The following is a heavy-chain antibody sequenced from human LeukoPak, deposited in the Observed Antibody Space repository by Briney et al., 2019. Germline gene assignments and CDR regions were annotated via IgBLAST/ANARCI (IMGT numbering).Heavy chain of an antibody. CDR3: ARGFLRSGWLVRGFDY. J-gene: IGHJ4*02. Sequence: ASVKVSCKASGYTFTGYYMHWVRQAPGQGLEWMEWINPNSGGTNYAQKFQGRVTMTRDTSISTAYMELSRLRSDDTAVYYCARGFLRSGWLVRGFDYWGQGTLVTVSS. CDR2: INPNSGGT. D-gene: IGHD6-19*01. CDR1: GYTFTGYY. V-gene: IGHV1-2*02.